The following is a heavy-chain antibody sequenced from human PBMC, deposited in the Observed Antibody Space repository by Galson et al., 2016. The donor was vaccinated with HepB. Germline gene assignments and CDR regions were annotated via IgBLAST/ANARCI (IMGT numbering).Heavy chain of an antibody. CDR3: VRWRDRGDPASWYDL. V-gene: IGHV1-69*13. CDR2: IIPIFATS. CDR1: GGTFSSYA. D-gene: IGHD3-10*01. J-gene: IGHJ5*02. Sequence: SVKVSCKASGGTFSSYAISWVRQAPGQGLEWMGGIIPIFATSDYAQRFQDRVTITADESTSTAYMELSGLTSEDTGVYYCVRWRDRGDPASWYDLWGQGTLVIVSS.